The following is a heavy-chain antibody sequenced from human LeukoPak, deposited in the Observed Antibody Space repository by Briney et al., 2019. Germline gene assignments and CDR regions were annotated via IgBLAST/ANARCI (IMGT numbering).Heavy chain of an antibody. CDR3: ARHVTETNIAVAGQIDY. CDR2: IIPIFGTA. J-gene: IGHJ4*02. D-gene: IGHD6-19*01. CDR1: GGTFSSYA. Sequence: ASVKVSCKASGGTFSSYAISWVRQAPGQGLEWMGGIIPIFGTANYAQKFQGRVTITADESTSTAYMELSSLRSEDTAVYYCARHVTETNIAVAGQIDYWGQGTLVTVSS. V-gene: IGHV1-69*13.